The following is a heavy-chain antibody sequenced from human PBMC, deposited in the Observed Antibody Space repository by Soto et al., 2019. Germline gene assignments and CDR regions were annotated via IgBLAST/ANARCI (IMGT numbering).Heavy chain of an antibody. V-gene: IGHV1-69*01. CDR2: IIPIPGTA. J-gene: IGHJ6*02. D-gene: IGHD2-2*01. CDR1: GGTFGSYA. Sequence: QVQLVQSGAEVKKPGSSVKVSCKASGGTFGSYAISWVRQAPGQGLEWMGGIIPIPGTANYAQKFQGRVTMAADESTSTAYMELSSLSSEDTAVYYCARSQGSSTSLEIYYYYYYGMDVWGQGTTVTVSS. CDR3: ARSQGSSTSLEIYYYYYYGMDV.